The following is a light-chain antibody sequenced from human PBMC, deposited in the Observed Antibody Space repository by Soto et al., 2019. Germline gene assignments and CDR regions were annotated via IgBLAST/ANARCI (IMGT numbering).Light chain of an antibody. Sequence: DIQMTQSPSSLSASVGDRVTITCRASQSSTSYLNWFQKKPGKAPKLLIYAASSLQSGVPSRFSGSGAGTDFTLTISSLQPEDFATYYCQQSYSTLGLTFGGGTKVEIK. CDR2: AAS. CDR1: QSSTSY. J-gene: IGKJ4*01. CDR3: QQSYSTLGLT. V-gene: IGKV1-39*01.